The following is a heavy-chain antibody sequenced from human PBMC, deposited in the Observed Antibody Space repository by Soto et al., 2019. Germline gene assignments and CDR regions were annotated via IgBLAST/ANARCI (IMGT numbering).Heavy chain of an antibody. V-gene: IGHV3-15*01. Sequence: EVQLVESGGGLVKPGGSLRLSCAASEFTFSNAWMSWVRQAPGKGLEWVGRIKSKTDGGTTDYAAPVKGRFTISRDDTKNSLYLQMNSLKTEDTAVYYCTTTLTVYASDSDYWRQGTLFTVSS. CDR1: EFTFSNAW. D-gene: IGHD2-8*01. J-gene: IGHJ4*02. CDR3: TTTLTVYASDSDY. CDR2: IKSKTDGGTT.